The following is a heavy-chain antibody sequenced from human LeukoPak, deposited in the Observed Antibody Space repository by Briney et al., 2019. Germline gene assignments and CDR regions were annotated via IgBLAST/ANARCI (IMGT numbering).Heavy chain of an antibody. D-gene: IGHD3-9*01. V-gene: IGHV1-3*01. CDR2: INAGNGNT. CDR3: AREDPYDILTGLFDY. J-gene: IGHJ4*02. Sequence: ASVKVSCKASGYTFTSYAMHWVRQAPGQRLEWMGWINAGNGNTKYSQKFQGRVTITRDTSASTAYMELSSLRSEDTAVYYCAREDPYDILTGLFDYWGQGTLVTVSS. CDR1: GYTFTSYA.